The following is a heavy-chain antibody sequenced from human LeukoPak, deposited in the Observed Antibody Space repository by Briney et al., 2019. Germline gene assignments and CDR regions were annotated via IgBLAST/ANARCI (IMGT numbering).Heavy chain of an antibody. D-gene: IGHD3-16*02. V-gene: IGHV1-2*02. CDR2: INPNSGGT. Sequence: ASVKVSCKASGYTFTGYYMHWVRQAPGQGLEWMGWINPNSGGTNYAQKFQGRVTMTRDTSISTAYMELSGLRSDDTAVYYCATDPRDYVWGSYLPYFDYWGQGTLVTVSS. J-gene: IGHJ4*02. CDR1: GYTFTGYY. CDR3: ATDPRDYVWGSYLPYFDY.